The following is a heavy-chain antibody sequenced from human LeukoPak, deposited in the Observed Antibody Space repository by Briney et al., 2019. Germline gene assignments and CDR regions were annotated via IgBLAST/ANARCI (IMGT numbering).Heavy chain of an antibody. CDR1: GFTVSSNY. CDR2: IYSGGST. J-gene: IGHJ4*02. V-gene: IGHV3-66*01. D-gene: IGHD6-19*01. Sequence: GGSLRLSCAASGFTVSSNYMSWVRQPPGKGLEGVAVIYSGGSTYYADPVKGRFTISRDNSKNTLSLQMNSLSAEDTAVYYCARGLSAYSSGAFDYWGQGTLVTVSS. CDR3: ARGLSAYSSGAFDY.